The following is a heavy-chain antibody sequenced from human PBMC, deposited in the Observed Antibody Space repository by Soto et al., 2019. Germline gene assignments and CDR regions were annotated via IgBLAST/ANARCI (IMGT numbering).Heavy chain of an antibody. CDR1: GGSISSGGYY. V-gene: IGHV4-31*03. CDR3: ATRYYYDSSGRVY. D-gene: IGHD3-22*01. Sequence: SETLSLTCTVSGGSISSGGYYWSWIRQHPGKGLEWIGYIYYSGSTYYNPSLKSRVTISVDTSKNQFSLKLSSVTAADTAVYYCATRYYYDSSGRVYWGQGTLVTVSS. J-gene: IGHJ4*02. CDR2: IYYSGST.